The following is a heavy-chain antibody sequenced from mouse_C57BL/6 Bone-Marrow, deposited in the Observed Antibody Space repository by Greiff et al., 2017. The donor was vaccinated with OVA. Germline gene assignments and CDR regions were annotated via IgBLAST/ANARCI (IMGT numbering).Heavy chain of an antibody. V-gene: IGHV1-19*01. CDR3: ARPIYDGYYWYFDV. CDR2: INPYNGGT. CDR1: GYTFTDYY. J-gene: IGHJ1*03. D-gene: IGHD2-3*01. Sequence: EVQLQQSGPVLVKPGASVKMSCKASGYTFTDYYMNWVKQSHGKSLEWIGVINPYNGGTSYNQKFKGKATLTVEKSSSTAYMELNSLTSEDSAVYYCARPIYDGYYWYFDVWGTGTTVTVSS.